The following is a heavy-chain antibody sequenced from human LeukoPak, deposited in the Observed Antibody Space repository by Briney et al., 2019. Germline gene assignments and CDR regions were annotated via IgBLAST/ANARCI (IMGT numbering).Heavy chain of an antibody. Sequence: GASVKVSCKASGGTFSSYAIGWVRQAPGQGLEWMGGIIPIFGTANYAQKFQGRVTITADKSTGTAYMELSSLRSGDTAVYYCARRSYYYDSSGYYHYWGQGTLVTVSS. CDR1: GGTFSSYA. CDR3: ARRSYYYDSSGYYHY. J-gene: IGHJ4*02. CDR2: IIPIFGTA. V-gene: IGHV1-69*06. D-gene: IGHD3-22*01.